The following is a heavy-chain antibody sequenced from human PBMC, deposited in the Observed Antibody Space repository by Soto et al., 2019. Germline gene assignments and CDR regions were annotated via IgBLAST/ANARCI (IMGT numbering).Heavy chain of an antibody. CDR1: GFTFSSYA. J-gene: IGHJ4*02. V-gene: IGHV3-23*01. CDR3: ARANYFESSGPFDY. D-gene: IGHD3-22*01. CDR2: ISGSGGST. Sequence: GGSLGLSCAASGFTFSSYAMSWVRQAPGKGLEWVSAISGSGGSTYYADSVKGRFTISRDNSKNTLYLQMNSLRAEDTAVYYCARANYFESSGPFDYWGPGTLVTVSS.